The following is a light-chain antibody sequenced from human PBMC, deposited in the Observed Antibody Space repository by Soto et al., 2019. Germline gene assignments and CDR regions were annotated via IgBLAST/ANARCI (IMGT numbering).Light chain of an antibody. CDR3: QQRGNWWT. CDR2: DAS. V-gene: IGKV3-11*01. CDR1: QSVSRY. J-gene: IGKJ1*01. Sequence: EIVLTQSPATLSLSPGERATLSCRASQSVSRYLAWYQQKPGQAPRLLIYDASNRATGVPARFSGSGSGTDFSLTISSLEPEDCAVYYCQQRGNWWTFGQGTKVEIK.